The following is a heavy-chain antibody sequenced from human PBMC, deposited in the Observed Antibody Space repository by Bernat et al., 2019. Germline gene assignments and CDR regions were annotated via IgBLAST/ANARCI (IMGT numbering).Heavy chain of an antibody. CDR2: IYHRGST. V-gene: IGHV4-38-2*02. CDR1: GYSFSSGYY. J-gene: IGHJ4*02. D-gene: IGHD6-13*01. Sequence: QVQLQESGPGLVKPSETLSLTCAVSGYSFSSGYYWGWIRQPPGKGLEWIGSIYHRGSTYYNPSLKIRVTISVETSKNQFSLKLSSVTAADTAVYYCARERFVIAAAGKPDDYWGQGTLVTVSS. CDR3: ARERFVIAAAGKPDDY.